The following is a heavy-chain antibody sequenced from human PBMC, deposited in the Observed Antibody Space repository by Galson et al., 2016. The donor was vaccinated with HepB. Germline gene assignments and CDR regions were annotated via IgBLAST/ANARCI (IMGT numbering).Heavy chain of an antibody. D-gene: IGHD5-24*01. V-gene: IGHV1-18*04. CDR2: ISANSGNT. J-gene: IGHJ4*02. CDR3: ARYVQFRFDF. CDR1: GYRFHTYG. Sequence: SVKVSCKASGYRFHTYGISWVRQAPGQGLEWLGWISANSGNTNYAQKFQDRVTMTRDTSASTVYMDLRNLRSDDTAVYHCARYVQFRFDFWGQGTLVTVSS.